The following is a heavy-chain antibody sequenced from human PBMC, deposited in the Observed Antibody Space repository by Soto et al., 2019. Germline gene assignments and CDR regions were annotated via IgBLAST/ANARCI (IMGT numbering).Heavy chain of an antibody. CDR3: ARDEAYDDYGPDEYYYNYHSIDL. CDR2: IIPIFGTV. V-gene: IGHV1-69*01. D-gene: IGHD4-17*01. CDR1: GGTFSSYA. J-gene: IGHJ6*02. Sequence: ELVQSGAVVKKPGSSVKVSCKASGGTFSSYAFSWVRQAPGQGLEWMGGIIPIFGTVDYAPQFQGRLTLTADERTDTAYMELASLTSEDSAVYYCARDEAYDDYGPDEYYYNYHSIDLWGRGTTVIVSS.